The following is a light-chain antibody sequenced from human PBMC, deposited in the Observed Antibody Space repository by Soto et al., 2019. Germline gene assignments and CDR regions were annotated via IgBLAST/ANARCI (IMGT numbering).Light chain of an antibody. J-gene: IGKJ1*01. V-gene: IGKV1-5*03. Sequence: DIQMTQSPSPLSASVGDRVTITCRASQSISVWLAWYQQKAGKAPNLLIYKASRLESGVPSRFSGSGSETEFTLTISGLQPDDFATYYCQHYNSYSEALGQGTKVDI. CDR2: KAS. CDR1: QSISVW. CDR3: QHYNSYSEA.